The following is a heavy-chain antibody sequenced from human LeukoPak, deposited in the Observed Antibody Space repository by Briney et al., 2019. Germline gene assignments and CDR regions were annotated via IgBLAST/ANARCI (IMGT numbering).Heavy chain of an antibody. J-gene: IGHJ4*02. D-gene: IGHD3-10*01. Sequence: PGRSLRPSCAASGFTFSSYGMHWVRQAPGKGLEWVAVIWYDGSNKYYADSVKGRFTISRDNSKNTLYLQMNSLRAEDTAVYYCARDRIAYYYGSGSYYGLDYWGQGTLVTVSS. V-gene: IGHV3-33*08. CDR3: ARDRIAYYYGSGSYYGLDY. CDR1: GFTFSSYG. CDR2: IWYDGSNK.